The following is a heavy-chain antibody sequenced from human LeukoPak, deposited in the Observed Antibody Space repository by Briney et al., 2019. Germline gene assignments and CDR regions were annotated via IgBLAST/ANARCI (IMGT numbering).Heavy chain of an antibody. CDR3: ARHLSDDSGFYHLDY. Sequence: GGSLRLSCATSGFIFSDYSLNWVRQAPGKGLEWVSSISGRSSYIYYSDSVNGRFTISRDNAKKSLFLQMSSLRAEDTAVYYCARHLSDDSGFYHLDYWGQGTLVTVSS. V-gene: IGHV3-21*01. D-gene: IGHD3-22*01. J-gene: IGHJ4*02. CDR1: GFIFSDYS. CDR2: ISGRSSYI.